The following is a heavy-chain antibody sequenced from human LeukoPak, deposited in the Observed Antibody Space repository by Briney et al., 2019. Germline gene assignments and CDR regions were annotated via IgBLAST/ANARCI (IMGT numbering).Heavy chain of an antibody. J-gene: IGHJ6*03. CDR2: VYYIGNT. CDR3: ARSYSSVFYYYMDV. V-gene: IGHV4-39*01. Sequence: SETLSLTCTVSGDSMRRTNDYWGWIRQPPGKGLEWSGNVYYIGNTYYNPSLKSRVTISVDTSKNQFSLKLTSVTAADTAVYYCARSYSSVFYYYMDVWGKGTTVTVSS. CDR1: GDSMRRTNDY. D-gene: IGHD6-19*01.